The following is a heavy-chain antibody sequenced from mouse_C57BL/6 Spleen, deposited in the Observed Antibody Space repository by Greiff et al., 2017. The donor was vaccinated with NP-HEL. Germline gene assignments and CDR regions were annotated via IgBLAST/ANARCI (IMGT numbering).Heavy chain of an antibody. CDR3: ARDGYHFDY. D-gene: IGHD2-3*01. V-gene: IGHV1-54*01. CDR2: INPGSGGT. Sequence: VKLMESGAELVRPGTSVKVSCKASGYAFTNYLIEWVKQRPGQGLEWIGVINPGSGGTNYNEKFKGKATLTADKSSSTAYMQLSSLTSEDSAVYFCARDGYHFDYWGQGTTLTVSS. J-gene: IGHJ2*01. CDR1: GYAFTNYL.